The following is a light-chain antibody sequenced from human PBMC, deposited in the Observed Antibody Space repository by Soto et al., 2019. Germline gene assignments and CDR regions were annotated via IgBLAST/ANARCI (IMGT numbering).Light chain of an antibody. Sequence: IQMTKYPSTLSASSGYRVTITCMAIQSISSRLAWYQQKPGKDNKLLIYDDYSLESGVKSRFSGSGSGTEFTLTIRSMQPDDFATYYCKQYNSYQIPFGTGKRLEIK. CDR1: QSISSR. V-gene: IGKV1-5*01. CDR3: KQYNSYQIP. J-gene: IGKJ5*01. CDR2: DDY.